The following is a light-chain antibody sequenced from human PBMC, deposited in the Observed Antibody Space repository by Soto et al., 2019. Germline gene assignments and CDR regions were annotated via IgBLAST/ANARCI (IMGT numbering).Light chain of an antibody. CDR2: DEN. V-gene: IGLV3-21*02. J-gene: IGLJ2*01. CDR3: QVWDSSSDHVI. CDR1: NIGSKS. Sequence: SYELTQPPSVSVAPGQTASIACGGNNIGSKSVHWYQQKPGQAPVLVVYDENVRPSGIPERFSGSNSGHTATLTICRVEAGDEADYYCQVWDSSSDHVIFGGGTKVTVL.